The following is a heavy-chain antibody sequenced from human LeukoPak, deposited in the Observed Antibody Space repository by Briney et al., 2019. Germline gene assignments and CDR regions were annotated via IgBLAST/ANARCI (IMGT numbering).Heavy chain of an antibody. CDR3: ARDFLWLVDY. J-gene: IGHJ4*02. Sequence: GGSLRLSCAASGFTFSSYAMSWVRQAPGQGLEWVSAISGSGGSTYYADSVKGRFTISRDNSKSTLYLQMNSLRADDTAIYYCARDFLWLVDYWGQGTLVTVSS. V-gene: IGHV3-23*01. CDR1: GFTFSSYA. D-gene: IGHD6-19*01. CDR2: ISGSGGST.